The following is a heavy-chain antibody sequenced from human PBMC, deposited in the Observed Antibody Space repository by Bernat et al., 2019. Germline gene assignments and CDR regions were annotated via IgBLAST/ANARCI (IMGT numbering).Heavy chain of an antibody. CDR3: ATTPFLMRAFDI. CDR1: GFTFSSYA. V-gene: IGHV3-23*01. J-gene: IGHJ3*02. CDR2: ISGSGSTI. Sequence: EVQLLESGGGLVQPEPGGSLRLSCAASGFTFSSYAMSWVRQAPGKGLEWVSAISGSGSTIYYADSVKGRFTISRDNAKNSLYLQMNSLRAEDTAVYYCATTPFLMRAFDIWGQGTMVTVSS. D-gene: IGHD2-15*01.